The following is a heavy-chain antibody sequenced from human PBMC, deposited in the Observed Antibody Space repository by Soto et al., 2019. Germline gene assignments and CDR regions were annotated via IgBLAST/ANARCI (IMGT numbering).Heavy chain of an antibody. CDR3: ARCSSGYYCAFDI. CDR1: GGSFSGYY. CDR2: INHSGST. D-gene: IGHD3-22*01. J-gene: IGHJ3*02. V-gene: IGHV4-34*01. Sequence: SETLSLTCAVYGGSFSGYYWSWIRQPPGKGLEWIGEINHSGSTNYNPSLKSRVTISVDTSKNQFSLKLSSVTAADTAVYYCARCSSGYYCAFDIWGQGTMVTVSS.